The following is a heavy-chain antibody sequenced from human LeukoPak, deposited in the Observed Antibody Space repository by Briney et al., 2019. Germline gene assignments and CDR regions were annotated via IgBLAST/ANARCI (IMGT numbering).Heavy chain of an antibody. V-gene: IGHV4-34*01. D-gene: IGHD4-23*01. Sequence: SETLSLTCAVYGGSFSGYYWSWLRQPPGKGLEWIGEINHSGSTNYSPSLKSRVTISVDTSKNQFSLKLSSVTAADTAVYYCATDYGGNPSQAWGQGTLVTVSS. J-gene: IGHJ4*02. CDR2: INHSGST. CDR3: ATDYGGNPSQA. CDR1: GGSFSGYY.